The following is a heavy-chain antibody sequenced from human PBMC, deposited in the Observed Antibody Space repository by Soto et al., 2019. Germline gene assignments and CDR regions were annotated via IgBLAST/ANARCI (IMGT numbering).Heavy chain of an antibody. CDR3: AESGASVAAPSRY. Sequence: QVQLVESGGGVVQPGRSLRLSCAASGFTFSSYAMHWVRQAPGKGLEWVAVISYDGSNKYYADSVKGRFTISRDNSKITLYLQMNSLRAEDTAVYYCAESGASVAAPSRYWGQGTLVTVSS. CDR1: GFTFSSYA. J-gene: IGHJ4*02. D-gene: IGHD2-15*01. CDR2: ISYDGSNK. V-gene: IGHV3-30-3*01.